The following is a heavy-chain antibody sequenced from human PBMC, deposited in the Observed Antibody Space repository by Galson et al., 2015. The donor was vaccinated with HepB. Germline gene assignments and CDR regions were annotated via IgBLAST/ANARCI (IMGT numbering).Heavy chain of an antibody. J-gene: IGHJ4*02. CDR2: ISSSSSTI. V-gene: IGHV3-48*03. Sequence: SLRLSCAVSGFAFSTYEMNWVRQAPGKGLEWVSYISSSSSTISYAAAVKGRFTISRDNAKNSLYLQMNSLIAEDTAVYFCVRPHQGWGTTDYWGQGTLVTVSS. D-gene: IGHD3-16*01. CDR3: VRPHQGWGTTDY. CDR1: GFAFSTYE.